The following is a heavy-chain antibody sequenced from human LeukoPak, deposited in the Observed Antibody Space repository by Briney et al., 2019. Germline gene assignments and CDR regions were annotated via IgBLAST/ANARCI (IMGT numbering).Heavy chain of an antibody. V-gene: IGHV3-30-3*01. J-gene: IGHJ4*02. CDR2: ISYDGSNK. Sequence: QAGGSLRLSCAASGFTFSSYAMHWVRQAPGKGLEWVAVISYDGSNKYYADSVKGRSTISRDNSKNTLYLQMNSLRAEDTAVYYCARDGGFWDSSGYYILDYWGQGTLVTVSS. CDR3: ARDGGFWDSSGYYILDY. D-gene: IGHD3-22*01. CDR1: GFTFSSYA.